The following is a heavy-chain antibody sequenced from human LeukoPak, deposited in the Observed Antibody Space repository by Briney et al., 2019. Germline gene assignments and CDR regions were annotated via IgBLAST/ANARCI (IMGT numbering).Heavy chain of an antibody. J-gene: IGHJ4*02. CDR3: AKDFRDGYNSIDY. CDR2: ISGSGGST. CDR1: GFTFSSYA. V-gene: IGHV3-23*01. D-gene: IGHD5-24*01. Sequence: GGSLRLSCAASGFTFSSYAMSWVRQAPGKGLEWVSAISGSGGSTYYADSVKGRLTISRDNSKNTLYLQMNSLRAEDTAVYYCAKDFRDGYNSIDYWGQGTLVTVSS.